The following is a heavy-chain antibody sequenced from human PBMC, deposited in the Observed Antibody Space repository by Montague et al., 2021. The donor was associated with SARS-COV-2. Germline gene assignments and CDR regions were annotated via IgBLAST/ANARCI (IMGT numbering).Heavy chain of an antibody. J-gene: IGHJ6*02. Sequence: WIGEVIHSGTTNYNPSLKSRVTISLDTSKNPFSLKPSSVTAAHTAVYFFARGVLFTTLYHYYYGMDVWGQGTTVTVSS. D-gene: IGHD3-22*01. CDR3: ARGVLFTTLYHYYYGMDV. V-gene: IGHV4-34*01. CDR2: VIHSGTT.